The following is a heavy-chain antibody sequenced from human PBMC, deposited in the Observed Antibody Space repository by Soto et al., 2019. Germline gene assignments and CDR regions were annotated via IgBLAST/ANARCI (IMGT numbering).Heavy chain of an antibody. D-gene: IGHD1-26*01. CDR1: GFTFSSSA. Sequence: PGGSLRLSCVASGFTFSSSAMNWVRHAPGKGLEWVSTISGSGVAKYYADSVKGRFTISRDNSNNTVSLQMNSLRAEDAAVYYCAKDRSPGATTWNVYWGQGTLVTVSS. V-gene: IGHV3-23*01. CDR2: ISGSGVAK. J-gene: IGHJ4*02. CDR3: AKDRSPGATTWNVY.